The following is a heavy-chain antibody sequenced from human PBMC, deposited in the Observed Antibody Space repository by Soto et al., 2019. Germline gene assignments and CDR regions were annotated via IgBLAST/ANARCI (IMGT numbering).Heavy chain of an antibody. CDR2: MNPNSGNT. D-gene: IGHD2-2*02. V-gene: IGHV1-8*01. CDR1: GYTFTSYD. CDR3: VRFMSLYQLLYGYYYYGMDV. Sequence: ASVKVSCKASGYTFTSYDINWVRQATGQGLEWMGWMNPNSGNTGYAQQFYGRVTMTRNTSIRTNNMELSTLRSDDKAGHYCVRFMSLYQLLYGYYYYGMDVWGQGTTVTVSS. J-gene: IGHJ6*02.